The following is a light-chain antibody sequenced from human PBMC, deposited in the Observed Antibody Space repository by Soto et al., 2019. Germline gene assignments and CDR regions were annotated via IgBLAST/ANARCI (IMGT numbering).Light chain of an antibody. CDR3: SSYTSNDTLV. CDR1: DSDVGAYNY. Sequence: QSALTQPASVSGSPVQSITISCTGTDSDVGAYNYVSWYQQHPGKAPKLIIYDVTYRPSGVSNRFSASKSGDTASLTISGLQAEDEADYYCSSYTSNDTLVFGGGTKLTVL. J-gene: IGLJ2*01. V-gene: IGLV2-14*03. CDR2: DVT.